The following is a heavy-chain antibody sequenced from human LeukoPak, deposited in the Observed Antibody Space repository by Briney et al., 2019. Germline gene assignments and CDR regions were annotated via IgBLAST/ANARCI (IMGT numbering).Heavy chain of an antibody. CDR3: AKDLGGYYFY. CDR2: ISGSGAST. D-gene: IGHD3-22*01. J-gene: IGHJ4*02. V-gene: IGHV3-23*01. Sequence: GGSLRLSCAASGFTFSSYGMSWVRQAPGKGLEWVSAISGSGASTYYADSVKGRFTISRDNSKNTLYLQMNSLRAEDTAVYYCAKDLGGYYFYWGQGTLVTVSS. CDR1: GFTFSSYG.